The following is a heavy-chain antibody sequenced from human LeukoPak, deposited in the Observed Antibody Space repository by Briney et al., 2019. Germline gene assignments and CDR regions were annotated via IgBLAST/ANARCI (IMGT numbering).Heavy chain of an antibody. CDR3: ARDDGSSGYYHRIWFDP. Sequence: ASVKVSCKASGGTFSSYAISWVRQAPGQGLEWMGGIIPIFGTANYAQQFQGRVTITADESTSTAYMELSSLRSEDTAVYYCARDDGSSGYYHRIWFDPWGQGTLVTVSS. D-gene: IGHD3-22*01. CDR1: GGTFSSYA. V-gene: IGHV1-69*13. J-gene: IGHJ5*02. CDR2: IIPIFGTA.